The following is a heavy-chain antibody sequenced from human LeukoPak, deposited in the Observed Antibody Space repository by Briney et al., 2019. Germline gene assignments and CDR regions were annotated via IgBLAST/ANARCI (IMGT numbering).Heavy chain of an antibody. Sequence: GGSLRLSCAASGFTFNTYTMNWVRQAPGKGLEWVSSITASSTAIYSADSVKGRFTISRDNAKNFLYLQMNSLRAEDTAVHYCARTYYDILTGYNPYFDYWGQGILVTVSS. CDR2: ITASSTAI. CDR1: GFTFNTYT. J-gene: IGHJ4*02. V-gene: IGHV3-21*01. CDR3: ARTYYDILTGYNPYFDY. D-gene: IGHD3-9*01.